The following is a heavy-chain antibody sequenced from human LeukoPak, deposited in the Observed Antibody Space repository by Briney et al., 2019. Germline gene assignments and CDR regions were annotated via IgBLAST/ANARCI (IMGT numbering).Heavy chain of an antibody. J-gene: IGHJ4*02. CDR1: GGTFSSYA. V-gene: IGHV1-69*05. CDR3: ARDRDGSGSYGY. D-gene: IGHD3-10*01. CDR2: IIPIFGTA. Sequence: SVKVSRKASGGTFSSYAISWVRQAPGQGLEWMGGIIPIFGTANYAQKFQGRVTITTDESTSTAYMELSSLRSEDTDVYYCARDRDGSGSYGYWGQGTLVTVSS.